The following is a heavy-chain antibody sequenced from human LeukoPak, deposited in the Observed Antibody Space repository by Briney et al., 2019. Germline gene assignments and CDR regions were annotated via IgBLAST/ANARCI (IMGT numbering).Heavy chain of an antibody. Sequence: AGGSLRLSCAASGFTLSSYSMNWVRQAPGKGLEWVSSISSSSSYIYYADSVKGRFTISRDNARNSLYLQMDSLRAEDTAVYYCARDGSGYDDAFDIWGQGTMVTVSS. CDR3: ARDGSGYDDAFDI. D-gene: IGHD5-12*01. CDR2: ISSSSSYI. J-gene: IGHJ3*02. V-gene: IGHV3-21*01. CDR1: GFTLSSYS.